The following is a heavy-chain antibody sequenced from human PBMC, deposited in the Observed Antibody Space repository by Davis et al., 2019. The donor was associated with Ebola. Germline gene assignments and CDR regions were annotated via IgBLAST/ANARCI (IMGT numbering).Heavy chain of an antibody. J-gene: IGHJ6*03. V-gene: IGHV3-48*04. CDR2: ISWNSNSI. CDR1: GFTFSSYG. D-gene: IGHD2-2*02. Sequence: PGGSLRLSCAASGFTFSSYGMHWVRQAPGKGLEWVSGISWNSNSIGYADSVKGRSTISRDNAKNSLYLQMNSLRAEDTAVYYCARSGYCSSTSCYTYYYYYMDVWGKGTTVTVSS. CDR3: ARSGYCSSTSCYTYYYYYMDV.